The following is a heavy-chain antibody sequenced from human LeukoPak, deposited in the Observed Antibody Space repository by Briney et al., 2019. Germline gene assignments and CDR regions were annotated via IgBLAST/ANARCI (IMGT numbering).Heavy chain of an antibody. CDR1: GLTLSGSD. D-gene: IGHD2-2*01. CDR2: IRSKANNYAT. Sequence: PGESLKLSCAASGLTLSGSDVHWVRQASGKGLEWVGRIRSKANNYATIYAASVKGRFTVSRDDSKNTAYLQMNSLKTEDTAVYYCTRTPIPSHLRHAYFDLWGRGTLVTVSS. CDR3: TRTPIPSHLRHAYFDL. V-gene: IGHV3-73*01. J-gene: IGHJ2*01.